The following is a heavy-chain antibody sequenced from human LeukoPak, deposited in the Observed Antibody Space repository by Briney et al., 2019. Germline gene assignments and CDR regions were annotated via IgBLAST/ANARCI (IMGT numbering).Heavy chain of an antibody. D-gene: IGHD3-3*01. Sequence: SVKVSCKASGGTFSSYAISWVRQAPGQGLEWMGGIIPIFGTANYAQKFQGRVTITADEFTSTAYMELSSLRSEDTAVYYCARAPTSSITIFGVVPDWFDPWGQGTLVTVSS. J-gene: IGHJ5*02. CDR3: ARAPTSSITIFGVVPDWFDP. CDR2: IIPIFGTA. V-gene: IGHV1-69*13. CDR1: GGTFSSYA.